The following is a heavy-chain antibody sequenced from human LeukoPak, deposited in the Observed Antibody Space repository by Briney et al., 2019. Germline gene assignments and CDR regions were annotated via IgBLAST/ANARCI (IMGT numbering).Heavy chain of an antibody. V-gene: IGHV3-74*01. Sequence: GGSLRLSCSASGFTFSNFWMHWVRQAPGKGLVWVSRVNSDGSDTAYADSVKGRLTISRDNAKNTLYLQMNSLRAEDTAIYYCVGGYDPHYWGQGTLVTVSS. CDR3: VGGYDPHY. J-gene: IGHJ4*02. CDR2: VNSDGSDT. CDR1: GFTFSNFW. D-gene: IGHD2-8*02.